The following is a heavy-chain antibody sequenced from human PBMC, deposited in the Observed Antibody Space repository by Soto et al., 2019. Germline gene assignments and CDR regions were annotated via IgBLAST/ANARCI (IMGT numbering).Heavy chain of an antibody. CDR3: ARGIGAIHLYGDYRDYYYYMDV. J-gene: IGHJ6*03. D-gene: IGHD4-17*01. CDR1: GGSISSYY. CDR2: IYYSGST. V-gene: IGHV4-59*01. Sequence: QVQLQESGPGLVKPSETLSLTCTVSGGSISSYYWSWIRQPPGKGLEWIGYIYYSGSTNYNPSLKSRVTISVDTSKNQFSLKLSSVTAADTAVYYCARGIGAIHLYGDYRDYYYYMDVWGKGTTVTVSS.